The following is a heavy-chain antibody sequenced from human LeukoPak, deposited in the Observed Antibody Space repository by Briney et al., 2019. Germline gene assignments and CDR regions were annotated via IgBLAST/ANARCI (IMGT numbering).Heavy chain of an antibody. D-gene: IGHD3-10*01. Sequence: GGSLRLSCAASGFTFSNYAMSWVRQAPGKGLEWVSAISGSGGSTYYADSVKGRFTISRDNSKNTLYLQMNSLRAEDTAVYYCAKGLGSGSYYKIDYWGQGTLVTVSS. J-gene: IGHJ4*02. CDR3: AKGLGSGSYYKIDY. CDR2: ISGSGGST. V-gene: IGHV3-23*01. CDR1: GFTFSNYA.